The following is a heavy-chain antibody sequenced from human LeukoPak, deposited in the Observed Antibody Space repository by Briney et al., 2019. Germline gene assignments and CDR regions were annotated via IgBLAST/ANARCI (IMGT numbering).Heavy chain of an antibody. V-gene: IGHV3-7*01. CDR2: INQDESAK. CDR1: GFTFSRYW. Sequence: GGSLRLSCAASGFTFSRYWMSWVRQAPGKGLEWVASINQDESAKFYVDSVRGRFTISRDNAKNSLFLQMNSLRAEDTAVYYCAREKGYYDSSLDYWGQGTLVTVSS. D-gene: IGHD3-22*01. CDR3: AREKGYYDSSLDY. J-gene: IGHJ4*02.